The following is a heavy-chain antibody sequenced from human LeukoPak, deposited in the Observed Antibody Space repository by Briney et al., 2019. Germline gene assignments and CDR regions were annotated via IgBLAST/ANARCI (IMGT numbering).Heavy chain of an antibody. V-gene: IGHV1-2*02. CDR2: INPNSGGT. CDR1: GYTFTGYY. Sequence: ASVKVSCKASGYTFTGYYMHWVRQAPGQGLEWMGWINPNSGGTNYAQKFQGRVTMTRDTSISTAYMGLSRLRSDDTAVYYCARGYCSSTSCYEPYYYYYMDVWGKGTTVTVSS. CDR3: ARGYCSSTSCYEPYYYYYMDV. J-gene: IGHJ6*03. D-gene: IGHD2-2*01.